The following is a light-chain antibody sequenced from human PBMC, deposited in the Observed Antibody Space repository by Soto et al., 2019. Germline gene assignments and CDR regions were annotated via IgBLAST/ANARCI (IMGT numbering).Light chain of an antibody. CDR2: EVS. CDR3: NSYTSSNTYV. V-gene: IGLV2-18*02. J-gene: IGLJ1*01. CDR1: SSDVGSYNR. Sequence: QSPLTHPPSLSGSPAQSVTISCTGTSSDVGSYNRVSWYQQPPGTAPKLMIYEVSNRPSGVPDRFSGSKSGNTASLTISGLQPEDEADYYCNSYTSSNTYVFGTGT.